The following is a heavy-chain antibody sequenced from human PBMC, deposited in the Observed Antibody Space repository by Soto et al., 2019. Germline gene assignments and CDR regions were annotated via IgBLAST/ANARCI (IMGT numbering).Heavy chain of an antibody. CDR3: GKGKGVTRSGVVYFDY. D-gene: IGHD3-3*01. V-gene: IGHV3-30*18. J-gene: IGHJ4*02. CDR2: VTYDGSNA. Sequence: QVQLVESGGGVVQPGTSLRLSCAASGFMFSSYGMFWVRQAPGKGLEWVAVVTYDGSNAFYGESVKGRFTISRDNSKNTLYLQMNSLRPEDTAVYYCGKGKGVTRSGVVYFDYGGLGTPLTVSS. CDR1: GFMFSSYG.